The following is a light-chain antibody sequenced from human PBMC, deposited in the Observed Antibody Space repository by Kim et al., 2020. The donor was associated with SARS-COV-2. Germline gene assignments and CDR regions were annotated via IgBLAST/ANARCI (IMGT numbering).Light chain of an antibody. J-gene: IGKJ5*01. CDR3: EQYHRYPPA. CDR1: QDISNH. CDR2: AAS. V-gene: IGKV1-16*02. Sequence: ASVGDSVTITCRATQDISNHVAWFQQKPGEAPKSLIYAASILQSGVPSKFSGSGSGTDFTLTISSLQPEDSATYYCEQYHRYPPAFGQGTRLEIK.